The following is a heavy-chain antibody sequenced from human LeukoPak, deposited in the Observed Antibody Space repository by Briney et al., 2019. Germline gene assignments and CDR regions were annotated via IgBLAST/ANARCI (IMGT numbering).Heavy chain of an antibody. CDR3: AREVPDY. CDR2: IKQDGREK. J-gene: IGHJ4*02. V-gene: IGHV3-7*01. Sequence: PGGSLRLSCAASGFSFSTFVMHWVRQAPGKGLEWVANIKQDGREKYYVDSVKGRFTISRDNAKNSLYLQMNRLRAEATTVYYCAREVPDYWGQGTLVTVSS. CDR1: GFSFSTFV.